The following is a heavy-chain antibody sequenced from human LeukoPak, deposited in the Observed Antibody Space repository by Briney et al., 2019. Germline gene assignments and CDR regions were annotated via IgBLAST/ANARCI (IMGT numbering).Heavy chain of an antibody. CDR1: GFTFSSYW. Sequence: PGGSLRLSCAASGFTFSSYWMSWVRQAPGKGLEWVDNIKQDGSEKYYVDSVKGRFTISRDNAKNSLYLQMNSLRAEDTAVYYSASGYDSDIFDYWGQGTLVTVSS. V-gene: IGHV3-7*01. CDR2: IKQDGSEK. J-gene: IGHJ4*02. D-gene: IGHD5-12*01. CDR3: ASGYDSDIFDY.